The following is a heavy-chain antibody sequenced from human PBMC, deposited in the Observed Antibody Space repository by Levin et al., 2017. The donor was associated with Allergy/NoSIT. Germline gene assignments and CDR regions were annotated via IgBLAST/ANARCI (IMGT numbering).Heavy chain of an antibody. D-gene: IGHD6-13*01. CDR2: IKQDGSEK. V-gene: IGHV3-7*02. CDR3: AKYSSSWYYYYYYMDV. Sequence: RTGGSLRLSCAASGFTFSSYWMSWVRQAPGKGLEWVANIKQDGSEKYYVDSVKGRFTISRDNAKNSLYLQMNSLRAEDTAVYYCAKYSSSWYYYYYYMDVWGKGTTVTVSS. CDR1: GFTFSSYW. J-gene: IGHJ6*03.